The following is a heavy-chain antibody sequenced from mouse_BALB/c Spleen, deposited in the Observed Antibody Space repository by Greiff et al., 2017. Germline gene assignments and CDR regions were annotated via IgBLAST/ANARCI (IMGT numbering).Heavy chain of an antibody. V-gene: IGHV14-3*02. CDR1: GFNIKDTY. CDR2: IDPANGNT. J-gene: IGHJ4*01. D-gene: IGHD1-1*02. Sequence: EVKLMESGAELVKPGASVKLSCTASGFNIKDTYMHWVKQRPEQGLEWIGRIDPANGNTKYDPKFQGKATITADTSSNTAYLQLSSLTSEDTAVYYCAILWSYWGQGTSVTVSS. CDR3: AILWSY.